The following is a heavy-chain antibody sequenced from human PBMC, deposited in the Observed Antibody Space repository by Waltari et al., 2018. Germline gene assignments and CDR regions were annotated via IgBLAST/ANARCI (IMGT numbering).Heavy chain of an antibody. D-gene: IGHD3-3*01. V-gene: IGHV4-61*02. CDR1: GGSISSGSSY. CDR3: ASLDFWSADDAFDI. J-gene: IGHJ3*02. CDR2: IYTSGST. Sequence: QVQLQESGPGLVKPSQTLSLTCTVSGGSISSGSSYWSWIRQPAGKGLEWIGRIYTSGSTNYNPSLKSRVTISVDTSKNQFSLKLSSVTAADTAVYYCASLDFWSADDAFDIWGQGTMVTVSS.